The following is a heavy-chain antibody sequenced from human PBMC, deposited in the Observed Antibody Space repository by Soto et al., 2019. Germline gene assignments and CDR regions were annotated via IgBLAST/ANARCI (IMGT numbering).Heavy chain of an antibody. CDR1: GYSFTSYW. V-gene: IGHV5-51*01. J-gene: IGHJ6*02. CDR2: IYPGDSDT. CDR3: ARAKGMYSSSSYYYGMDV. Sequence: PGESLKISCKGSGYSFTSYWIGWVRQMPGKGLEWMGIIYPGDSDTRYSPSFQGQVTISADKSISTAYLQWSSLKASDTAMYYCARAKGMYSSSSYYYGMDVWGQGTTVTVSS. D-gene: IGHD6-6*01.